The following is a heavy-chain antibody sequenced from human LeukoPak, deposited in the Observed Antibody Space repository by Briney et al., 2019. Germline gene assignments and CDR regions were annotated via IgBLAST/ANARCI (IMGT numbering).Heavy chain of an antibody. CDR2: IYYTGST. D-gene: IGHD3-16*01. Sequence: GYIYYTGSTNYNPSLKSRVTISVDTSKNQFSLKLSSVTAADTAVYYCARRTIRGGYFDYWGQGTLVTVSS. J-gene: IGHJ4*02. CDR3: ARRTIRGGYFDY. V-gene: IGHV4-59*01.